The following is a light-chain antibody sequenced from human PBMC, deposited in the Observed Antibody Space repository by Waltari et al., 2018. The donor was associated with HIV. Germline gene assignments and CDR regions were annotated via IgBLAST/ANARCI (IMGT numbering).Light chain of an antibody. CDR1: QSVDDHN. V-gene: IGKV3-20*01. CDR2: GAS. CDR3: QQCSGSCT. J-gene: IGKJ2*02. Sequence: EVLLIQSPDALSLSPGDRASLSCRASQSVDDHNLAWYRQWRGHPPRLLIYGASIRAPGVSDRFSGGGSGKEFVLNITRLEPEDFAIYFCQQCSGSCTFGQGT.